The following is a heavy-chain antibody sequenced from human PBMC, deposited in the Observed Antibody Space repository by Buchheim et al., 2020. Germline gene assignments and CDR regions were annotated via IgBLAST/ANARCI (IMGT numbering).Heavy chain of an antibody. Sequence: EVQLVESGGGLVKPGGSLRLSCAASGFTFSTYRMNWVRQAPGKGLELVSSISSGSSYIDYADSVKGRFTISRDNAKNSLYLQMNSLTADDTAVYYCARDYYDNSGPRGPDYWGQGTL. D-gene: IGHD3-22*01. V-gene: IGHV3-21*02. CDR1: GFTFSTYR. CDR2: ISSGSSYI. CDR3: ARDYYDNSGPRGPDY. J-gene: IGHJ4*02.